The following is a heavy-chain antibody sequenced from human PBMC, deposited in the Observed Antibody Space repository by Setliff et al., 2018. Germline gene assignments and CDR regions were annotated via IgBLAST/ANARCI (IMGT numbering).Heavy chain of an antibody. CDR1: GDSISSSSYY. Sequence: SETLSLTCTVSGDSISSSSYYWGWIRQPPGKGLEWIGSISNSGGTYYNPSLKSRVTISVDTSKNQFSLRLSSVTAADTAVYYCASYRQDVNYWGQGTLVTVSS. V-gene: IGHV4-39*07. CDR3: ASYRQDVNY. J-gene: IGHJ4*02. CDR2: ISNSGGT. D-gene: IGHD4-4*01.